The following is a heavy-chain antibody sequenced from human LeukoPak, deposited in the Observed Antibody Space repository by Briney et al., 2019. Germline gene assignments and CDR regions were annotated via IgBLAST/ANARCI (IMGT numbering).Heavy chain of an antibody. CDR1: GYTFTGYY. CDR2: INPSGGST. CDR3: ARDPVDQTEYSSSGDLDY. V-gene: IGHV1-46*01. Sequence: ASVKVSCKASGYTFTGYYMHWVRQAPGQGLEWMGIINPSGGSTSYAQKFQGRVTMTRDTSTSTVYMELSSLRPEDTAVYYCARDPVDQTEYSSSGDLDYWGQGTLVTVSS. J-gene: IGHJ4*02. D-gene: IGHD6-6*01.